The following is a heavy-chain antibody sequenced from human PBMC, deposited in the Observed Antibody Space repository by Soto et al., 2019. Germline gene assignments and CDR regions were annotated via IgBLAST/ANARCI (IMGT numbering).Heavy chain of an antibody. CDR1: GGTFSAYA. CDR2: ILPLSGTT. J-gene: IGHJ6*02. D-gene: IGHD3-16*01. CDR3: ARANPAKYYDYVWGDDRRGGMDV. V-gene: IGHV1-69*06. Sequence: QLQLVQSGAEVKKPGSSVKVSCKASGGTFSAYAISWVRQAPGQGLEWMGGILPLSGTTNYTQRFQGRVTISADNSTSTAYMELSSLRSEDTAVYYCARANPAKYYDYVWGDDRRGGMDVWGQGTTVTVSS.